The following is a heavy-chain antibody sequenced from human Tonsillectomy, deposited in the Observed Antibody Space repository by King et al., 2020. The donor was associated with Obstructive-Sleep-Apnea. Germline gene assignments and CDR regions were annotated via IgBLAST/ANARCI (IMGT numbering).Heavy chain of an antibody. V-gene: IGHV2-5*02. Sequence: ITLKESGPTLVKPTQTLTLTCTFSGFSLNTSAVGVGWIRQPPGKALEWLALIYWDDDKRYSPSLNRRLTITKDTSKNQVVLTMTHMDPVDTATYYCVHSDRILFDYWGQGPLVIVSS. CDR2: IYWDDDK. CDR3: VHSDRILFDY. J-gene: IGHJ4*02. D-gene: IGHD2-15*01. CDR1: GFSLNTSAVG.